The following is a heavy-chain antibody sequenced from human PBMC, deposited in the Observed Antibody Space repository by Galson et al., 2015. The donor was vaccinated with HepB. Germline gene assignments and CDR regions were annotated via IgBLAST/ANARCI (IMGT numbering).Heavy chain of an antibody. CDR2: ISSSSSYT. CDR1: GFTFSDYY. V-gene: IGHV3-11*06. J-gene: IGHJ3*02. CDR3: AKLGLSWGAPSSADAFDI. D-gene: IGHD3-16*01. Sequence: SLRLSCAASGFTFSDYYMSWIRQAPGKGLEWVSYISSSSSYTNYADSVKGRFTISRDNAKNSLYLQMNSLRAEDTAVYYCAKLGLSWGAPSSADAFDIWGQGTMVTVSS.